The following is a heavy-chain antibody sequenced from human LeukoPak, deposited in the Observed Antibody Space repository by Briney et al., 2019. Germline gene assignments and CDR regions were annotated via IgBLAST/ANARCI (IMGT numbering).Heavy chain of an antibody. V-gene: IGHV4-39*01. D-gene: IGHD5-24*01. CDR3: ARHEEEDGYNAKTIDY. Sequence: SETVSLTCTVSGGSISSSSNYWGWVRQPPGKGLEWIGTVYSTGSTTYSNPSLKSRVTISVDTSKNQFSLKLSSVTAADTAVYYCARHEEEDGYNAKTIDYWGQGTLVTVSS. CDR2: VYSTGSTT. CDR1: GGSISSSSNY. J-gene: IGHJ4*02.